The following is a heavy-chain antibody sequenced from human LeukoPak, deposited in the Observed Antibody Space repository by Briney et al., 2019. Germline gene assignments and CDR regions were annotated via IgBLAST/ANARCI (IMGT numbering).Heavy chain of an antibody. J-gene: IGHJ5*02. CDR2: ISYDAINK. D-gene: IGHD1-14*01. CDR1: GLXFSRSA. CDR3: GSNHRRASWFDP. Sequence: GGSLRLSCAAFGLXFSRSAMHWVRQGPGKGLEWMAVISYDAINKYYADSVKGRFTISRANSKKTLYLQMNSLRVEDTAFFYCGSNHRRASWFDPWGQGTLVTVSS. V-gene: IGHV3-30-3*01.